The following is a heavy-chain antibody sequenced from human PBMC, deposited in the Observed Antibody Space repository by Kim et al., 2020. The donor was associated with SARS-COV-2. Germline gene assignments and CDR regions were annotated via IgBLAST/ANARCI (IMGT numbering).Heavy chain of an antibody. D-gene: IGHD3-22*01. CDR3: AREEENYDGSDNYPRAYYYGMDV. Sequence: GGSLRLSCAASGFTFSSYSMNWVRQAPGKGLEWVSYISSSSSAIYYTDSVKGRFAISRDNAKNSLYLQMNSLRAEDTAVYYCAREEENYDGSDNYPRAYYYGMDVWGQGTTVTVSS. V-gene: IGHV3-48*04. CDR1: GFTFSSYS. J-gene: IGHJ6*02. CDR2: ISSSSSAI.